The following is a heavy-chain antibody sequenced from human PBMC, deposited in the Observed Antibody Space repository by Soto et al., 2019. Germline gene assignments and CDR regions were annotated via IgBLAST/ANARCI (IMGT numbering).Heavy chain of an antibody. CDR2: IYHSGST. Sequence: PSETLSLTCAVSGGSISSSNWWSWVRQPPGKGLEWIGEIYHSGSTYYNPSLKSRVTISRDNAKNTLYLQMNSLRAEDTAVYYCVRDDFGLGIDYWGLGTLVTVS. D-gene: IGHD1-26*01. J-gene: IGHJ4*02. CDR3: VRDDFGLGIDY. V-gene: IGHV4-4*02. CDR1: GGSISSSNW.